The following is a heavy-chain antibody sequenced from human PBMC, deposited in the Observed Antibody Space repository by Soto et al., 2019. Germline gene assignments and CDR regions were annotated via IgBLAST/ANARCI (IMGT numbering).Heavy chain of an antibody. J-gene: IGHJ4*02. CDR2: ISGSGGST. CDR1: GFTFSSYA. Sequence: LRLSCAASGFTFSSYAMSWVRQAPGKGLEWVPAISGSGGSTYYADSVKGRFTISRDNSKNTLYLQMNSPRAEDTAVYYCAKDVYYYDSSGYLRFDYWGQGTLVTVPQ. CDR3: AKDVYYYDSSGYLRFDY. V-gene: IGHV3-23*01. D-gene: IGHD3-22*01.